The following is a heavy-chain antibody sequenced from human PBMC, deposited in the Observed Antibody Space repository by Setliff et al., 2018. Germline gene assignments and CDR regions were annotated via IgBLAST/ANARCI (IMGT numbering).Heavy chain of an antibody. Sequence: PGGSLRLSCVVPGLTVSNDFMGWVRQAPGKGLEWVSVIYNIGETRYADSVKGRFTVSRDKSKNTLYLHLSSLRVEDTATYYCARDRGGTNPWFDFWGQGTQVTVSS. CDR3: ARDRGGTNPWFDF. J-gene: IGHJ5*01. CDR1: GLTVSNDF. D-gene: IGHD3-10*01. CDR2: IYNIGET. V-gene: IGHV3-53*01.